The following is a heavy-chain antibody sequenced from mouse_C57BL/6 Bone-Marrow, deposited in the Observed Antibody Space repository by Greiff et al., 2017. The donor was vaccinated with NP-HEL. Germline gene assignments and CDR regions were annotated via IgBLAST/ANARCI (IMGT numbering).Heavy chain of an antibody. CDR1: GFTFSDYY. D-gene: IGHD2-4*01. CDR2: INYDGSST. V-gene: IGHV5-16*01. Sequence: EVKLVESEGGLVQPGSSMKLSCTASGFTFSDYYMAWVRQVPEKGLEWVANINYDGSSTYYLDSLKSRFIISRDNAKNILYLQMSSLKSEDTATYYCARGGIYYDLYWYFDVWGTGTTVTVSS. J-gene: IGHJ1*03. CDR3: ARGGIYYDLYWYFDV.